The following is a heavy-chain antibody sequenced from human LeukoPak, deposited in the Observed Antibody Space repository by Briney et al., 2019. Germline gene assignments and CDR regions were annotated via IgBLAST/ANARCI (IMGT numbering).Heavy chain of an antibody. CDR3: ARENLDYYDSSGYYY. CDR1: GFTVSSNY. Sequence: GGSLRLSCAASGFTVSSNYMSWVRQAPGKGLEWVSVIYNGGSTYYADSVKGRFTISRDNSKNTLYLQMNSLRAEDTAVYYCARENLDYYDSSGYYYWGQGTLVTVSS. V-gene: IGHV3-66*01. D-gene: IGHD3-22*01. J-gene: IGHJ4*02. CDR2: IYNGGST.